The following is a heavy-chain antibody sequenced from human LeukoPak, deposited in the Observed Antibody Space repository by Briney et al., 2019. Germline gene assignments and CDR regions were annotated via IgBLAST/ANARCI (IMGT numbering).Heavy chain of an antibody. CDR1: GGSISSYY. Sequence: SETLSLTCTVSGGSISSYYWSWIRQPAGKGLEWIGRIYASGSTYYYPSLKSRVTMSVDTSKNQFSLRLTTVTAADTAVYCARDSNLEYSSSRGLGRWGQGTLVTVSS. J-gene: IGHJ4*02. D-gene: IGHD6-6*01. V-gene: IGHV4-4*07. CDR2: IYASGST. CDR3: ARDSNLEYSSSRGLGR.